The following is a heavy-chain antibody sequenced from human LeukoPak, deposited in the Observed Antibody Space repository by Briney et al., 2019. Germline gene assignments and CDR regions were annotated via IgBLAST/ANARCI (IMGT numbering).Heavy chain of an antibody. D-gene: IGHD3-22*01. V-gene: IGHV4-39*01. CDR1: GGSISSSSYY. J-gene: IGHJ4*02. Sequence: SETLSLTCTVSGGSISSSSYYWGWIRQPPGKGLEWIGSIYYSGSTYYNPSLKSRVTISVDTSKNQFSLKLSSVTAADTAVYYCASSPRDREDSSGYLRGQGTLVTVSS. CDR2: IYYSGST. CDR3: ASSPRDREDSSGYL.